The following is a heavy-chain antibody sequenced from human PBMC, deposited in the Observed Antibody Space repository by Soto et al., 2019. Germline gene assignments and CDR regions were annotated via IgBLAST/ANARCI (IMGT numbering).Heavy chain of an antibody. D-gene: IGHD3-22*01. CDR1: GFTFSSYG. J-gene: IGHJ4*02. V-gene: IGHV3-30*18. Sequence: QVPLVESGGGVVQPGRSLRLSCAASGFTFSSYGMHWVRQAPGKGLEWVAVISYDGSNKYFADSVKGRFTISRDNSKNTLYLKMNSLRAEDTAVYYCANDTYYNDNSANSRPDYWGQGALVTVSS. CDR2: ISYDGSNK. CDR3: ANDTYYNDNSANSRPDY.